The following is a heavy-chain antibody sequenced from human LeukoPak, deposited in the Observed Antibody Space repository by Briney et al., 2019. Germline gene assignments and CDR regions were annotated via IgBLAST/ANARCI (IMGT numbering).Heavy chain of an antibody. J-gene: IGHJ4*02. CDR3: ANDRDGYNWNWAY. CDR2: ISGSGGST. V-gene: IGHV3-23*01. D-gene: IGHD5-24*01. Sequence: GGSLRLSCAASGFTFSSYAMSWVRQAPGKGLEWVSAISGSGGSTYYADSVKGRFTISRDNSKNTLYLQMNSLRAEDTAVYYCANDRDGYNWNWAYWGQGTLVTVSS. CDR1: GFTFSSYA.